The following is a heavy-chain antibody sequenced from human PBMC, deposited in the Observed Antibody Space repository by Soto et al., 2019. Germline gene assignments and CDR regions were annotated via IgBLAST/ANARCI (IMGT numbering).Heavy chain of an antibody. V-gene: IGHV4-4*02. CDR2: AYHSGST. CDR1: GGFTSTNNW. CDR3: ARSPPSSYYGGSGTFDY. J-gene: IGHJ4*02. D-gene: IGHD3-10*01. Sequence: QLQLQESGPGLVRPSGTLSLTCAVSGGFTSTNNWWSWVRQPPGKGLEWIGDAYHSGSTEYNPSLKRRVNISVDKSKNQISLKLTSATAADTAVYYCARSPPSSYYGGSGTFDYWGQGTLVTVSS.